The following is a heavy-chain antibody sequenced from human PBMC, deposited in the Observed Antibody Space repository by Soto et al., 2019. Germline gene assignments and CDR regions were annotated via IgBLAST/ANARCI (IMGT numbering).Heavy chain of an antibody. J-gene: IGHJ4*02. CDR2: VYYSGNT. Sequence: QLQLQESGPGLVKPSETLSLTCTVPGGSIISSSYYWGWIRQPPGKGLEWMGSVYYSGNTNYNPSPTSRVTISVATSNTQFSLTLSSVTASDTAVYYCARPSKAARPLDYWGQGTLVTVSS. V-gene: IGHV4-39*01. CDR3: ARPSKAARPLDY. CDR1: GGSIISSSYY. D-gene: IGHD6-6*01.